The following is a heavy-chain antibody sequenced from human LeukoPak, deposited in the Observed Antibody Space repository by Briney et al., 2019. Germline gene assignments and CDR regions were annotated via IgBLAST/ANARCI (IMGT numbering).Heavy chain of an antibody. CDR1: EFTVSNNY. Sequence: PGGSLRLSCAASEFTVSNNYMSWIRQAPGKGLEWVSFIYSGATTYYADSVKGRFTISRDNSKNTLYLQMNSLRVEDTAVYYCAKEGEVPAAPNVYWGQGTLVTVSS. D-gene: IGHD2-2*01. CDR2: IYSGATT. CDR3: AKEGEVPAAPNVY. V-gene: IGHV3-53*01. J-gene: IGHJ4*02.